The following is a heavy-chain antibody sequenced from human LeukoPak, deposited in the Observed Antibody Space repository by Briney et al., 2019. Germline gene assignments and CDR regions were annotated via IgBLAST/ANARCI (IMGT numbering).Heavy chain of an antibody. J-gene: IGHJ6*02. Sequence: ASVKVSCKASGYTFTSYGISWVQQAPGQGLEWMGWISAYNGNTNYAQKLQGRVTMTTDTSTSTAYMELRSLRSDDTAVYYCARDQYQLLYSYYYYGMDVWGQGTTVTVSS. CDR2: ISAYNGNT. V-gene: IGHV1-18*01. D-gene: IGHD2-2*02. CDR1: GYTFTSYG. CDR3: ARDQYQLLYSYYYYGMDV.